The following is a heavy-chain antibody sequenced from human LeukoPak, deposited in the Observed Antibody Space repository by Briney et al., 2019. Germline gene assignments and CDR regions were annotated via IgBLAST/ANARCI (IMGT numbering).Heavy chain of an antibody. D-gene: IGHD4-17*01. CDR2: IYYSGSA. J-gene: IGHJ4*02. CDR3: ARDSVTSGFDY. Sequence: SETLSLTCTVSGGSISSYYWSWIRQPPGKGLEWIGYIYYSGSAYYNPSLNSRVTISVDTSKNQFSLKLSSVTAADTAVYYCARDSVTSGFDYWGQGTLVTVSS. CDR1: GGSISSYY. V-gene: IGHV4-59*12.